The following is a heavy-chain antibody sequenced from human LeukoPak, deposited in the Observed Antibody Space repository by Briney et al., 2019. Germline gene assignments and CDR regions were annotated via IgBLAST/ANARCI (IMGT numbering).Heavy chain of an antibody. J-gene: IGHJ4*02. CDR1: GFTFSRYA. CDR3: AKGSTAAGTPLDS. CDR2: ISGGSDST. V-gene: IGHV3-23*01. Sequence: PGGSLRLSCAASGFTFSRYAMSWVRQAPGKGLEWVSGISGGSDSTYYADSVKGRFTISRDNSKNTLYLEMNRLRAEDTAVYNCAKGSTAAGTPLDSWGQGTLVTVSS. D-gene: IGHD1-14*01.